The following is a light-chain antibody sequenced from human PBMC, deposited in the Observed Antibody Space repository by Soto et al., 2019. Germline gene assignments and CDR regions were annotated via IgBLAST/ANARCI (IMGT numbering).Light chain of an antibody. Sequence: EIVLTQSPGTLSLSPGESATLSCRASQSVSSFLAWYQQKPGQSPRLLIYDASNRATGIPTRFSGSGSGTDFTLTISSLEPEDFAVYYCQARSNWPSSGPGTKVDI. CDR3: QARSNWPS. CDR2: DAS. V-gene: IGKV3-11*01. CDR1: QSVSSF. J-gene: IGKJ3*01.